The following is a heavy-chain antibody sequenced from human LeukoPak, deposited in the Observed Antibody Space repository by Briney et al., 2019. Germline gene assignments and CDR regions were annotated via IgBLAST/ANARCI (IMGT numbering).Heavy chain of an antibody. CDR2: ISYDGSKK. J-gene: IGHJ4*02. D-gene: IGHD3-10*01. Sequence: GRSLRLSCAASGFTFSSHGMHWVRQAPGKGLEWVAVISYDGSKKYYADSVKGRFTISRDNSKNTLYLQMNSLRAEDTAVYYCASRLWFGEQPDYWGQGTLVTVSS. CDR3: ASRLWFGEQPDY. V-gene: IGHV3-30*03. CDR1: GFTFSSHG.